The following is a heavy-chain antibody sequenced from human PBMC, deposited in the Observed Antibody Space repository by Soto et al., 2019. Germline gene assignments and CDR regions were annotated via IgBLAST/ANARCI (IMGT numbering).Heavy chain of an antibody. CDR1: GFTFSDYY. CDR2: ISSTSSNI. V-gene: IGHV3-11*01. CDR3: ARESSSSWNHFDY. Sequence: PGGSLRLSCAASGFTFSDYYMSWIRQAPGKGLEWVSYISSTSSNIYYADSVKGRFTISRDNAKNSLYLQMNSLRAEDTAVYYYARESSSSWNHFDYWGQGTRVTVSS. J-gene: IGHJ4*02. D-gene: IGHD6-13*01.